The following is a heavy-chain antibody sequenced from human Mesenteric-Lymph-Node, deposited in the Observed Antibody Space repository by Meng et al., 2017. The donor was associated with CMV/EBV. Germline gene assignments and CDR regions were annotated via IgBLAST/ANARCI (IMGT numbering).Heavy chain of an antibody. D-gene: IGHD5-24*01. Sequence: GGSLRLSCEGSGFTFERYAMSWVRQAPGKGLEWVASISGGVDSSTYYADSMKGRFTISRDNSKNTLFVQMNNLRADDTAVYYCARAPIDSPDGAYFDYWAREPWSPSPQ. CDR2: ISGGVDSST. CDR1: GFTFERYA. V-gene: IGHV3-23*01. J-gene: IGHJ4*02. CDR3: ARAPIDSPDGAYFDY.